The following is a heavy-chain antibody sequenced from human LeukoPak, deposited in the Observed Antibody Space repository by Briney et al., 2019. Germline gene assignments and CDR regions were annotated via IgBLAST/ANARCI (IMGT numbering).Heavy chain of an antibody. CDR2: ISYDGTNK. D-gene: IGHD4-17*01. V-gene: IGHV3-30*04. CDR3: ASPAYGDYALFDY. J-gene: IGHJ4*02. CDR1: GFTFSNYA. Sequence: PGGSLRLSCAASGFTFSNYAMHWVRQAPGKGLEWVALISYDGTNKYNADSAKGRFTISRDNSKNTLYLQMNSLRAEDTAVYYCASPAYGDYALFDYWGQGTLVTVSS.